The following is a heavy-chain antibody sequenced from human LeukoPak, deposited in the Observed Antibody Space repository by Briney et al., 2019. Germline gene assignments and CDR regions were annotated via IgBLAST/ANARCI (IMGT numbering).Heavy chain of an antibody. Sequence: ASVKVSCKASGGTFSSYAISWVRQAPGQGLEWMGGIIPILGTANYAQKFQGRVTITADESTSTAYMELSSLRAEDTAVYYCARAPAMVRGVIIIPLYGRDVWGKGTTVTVSS. J-gene: IGHJ6*04. CDR2: IIPILGTA. V-gene: IGHV1-69*13. D-gene: IGHD3-10*01. CDR3: ARAPAMVRGVIIIPLYGRDV. CDR1: GGTFSSYA.